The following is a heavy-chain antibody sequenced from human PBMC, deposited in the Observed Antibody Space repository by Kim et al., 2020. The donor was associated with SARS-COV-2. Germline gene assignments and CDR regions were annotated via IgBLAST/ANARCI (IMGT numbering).Heavy chain of an antibody. V-gene: IGHV5-51*01. CDR1: GYSFATYW. Sequence: GESLKISCQASGYSFATYWIGWVRQMPGKGLEWVGIIYPGDSETRYSPSFQGHVTISADKSSSTAYLQWGSLKASDTAIYYCARHVRARPFDSGGQGTLV. D-gene: IGHD6-6*01. CDR3: ARHVRARPFDS. CDR2: IYPGDSET. J-gene: IGHJ4*02.